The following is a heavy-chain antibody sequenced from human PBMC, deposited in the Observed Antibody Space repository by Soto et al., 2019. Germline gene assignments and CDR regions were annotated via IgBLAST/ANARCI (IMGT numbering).Heavy chain of an antibody. CDR2: ISGSGGST. CDR1: GFTFSSYA. D-gene: IGHD3-10*01. J-gene: IGHJ6*02. CDR3: ASGSYATTTYYYYYGMDV. V-gene: IGHV3-23*01. Sequence: PGGSLRLSCAASGFTFSSYAMSWVRQAPGKGLEWVSAISGSGGSTYYADSVKGRSTISRDNSKNTLYLQMNSLRAEDTAVYYCASGSYATTTYYYYYGMDVWGQGTTVTVSS.